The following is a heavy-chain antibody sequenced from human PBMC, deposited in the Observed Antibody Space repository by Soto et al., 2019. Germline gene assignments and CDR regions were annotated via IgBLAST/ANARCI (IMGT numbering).Heavy chain of an antibody. CDR1: GFTFRNYA. Sequence: LSLSCAASGFTFRNYAIHWVRQAPGKGLEWVAVISRDGSHKYYLDSVKGRFTISRGNSKDTVNLLMNSLRDDDSAMYYCARSRNSAVADSFDFWGQGTLVTVSS. D-gene: IGHD1-26*01. CDR3: ARSRNSAVADSFDF. J-gene: IGHJ4*02. V-gene: IGHV3-30*04. CDR2: ISRDGSHK.